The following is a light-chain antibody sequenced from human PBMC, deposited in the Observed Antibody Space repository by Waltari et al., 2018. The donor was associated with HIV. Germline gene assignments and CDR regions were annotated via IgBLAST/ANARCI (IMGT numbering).Light chain of an antibody. Sequence: QSALTQPASVPGAPVPSTTLHCTVPRSDVGGYNFVPWYQQHPGKSPQLMNYDVSRRPSGVSNRFSGSKSGNTASLTISCLQAEDEADYYGCSYAGSSTYVFGTGTKVTVL. V-gene: IGLV2-23*02. CDR2: DVS. CDR1: RSDVGGYNF. J-gene: IGLJ1*01. CDR3: CSYAGSSTYV.